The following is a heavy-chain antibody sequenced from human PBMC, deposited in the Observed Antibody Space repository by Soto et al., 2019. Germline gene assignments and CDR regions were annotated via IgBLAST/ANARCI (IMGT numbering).Heavy chain of an antibody. J-gene: IGHJ6*02. Sequence: GESLKISCKGFGYTFTNYWIGRVRQMPGKGPEWMGIIYPGDSDTKYNPSFQGQVTISADKSITTTYLQWSSLKASDTAIYYCAASIFYYGMDVWGQGTTVTVSS. CDR3: AASIFYYGMDV. CDR1: GYTFTNYW. V-gene: IGHV5-51*01. CDR2: IYPGDSDT.